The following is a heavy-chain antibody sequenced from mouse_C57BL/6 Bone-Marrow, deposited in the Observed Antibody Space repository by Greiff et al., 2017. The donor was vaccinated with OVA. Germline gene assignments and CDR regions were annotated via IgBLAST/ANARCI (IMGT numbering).Heavy chain of an antibody. CDR1: GYTFTSFW. V-gene: IGHV1-53*01. Sequence: QVQLQQPGTELVKPGASVKLSCKASGYTFTSFWMHWVKQRPGQGLEWIGNINPSNGGTNYNEKFKSKATLTVDKSSSTAYMQLSSLTSEDSAVYYCARKAYYSKRYFDVWGTGTTVTVSS. D-gene: IGHD2-5*01. CDR2: INPSNGGT. CDR3: ARKAYYSKRYFDV. J-gene: IGHJ1*03.